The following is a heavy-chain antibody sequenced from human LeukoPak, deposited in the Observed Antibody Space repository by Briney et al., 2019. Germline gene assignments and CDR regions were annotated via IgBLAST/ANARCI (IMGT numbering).Heavy chain of an antibody. CDR1: GYTFSDYG. CDR3: ARDMAEKNVYFGWGGH. J-gene: IGHJ4*02. Sequence: GASVKVSCKASGYTFSDYGINWVRHAPGQGLEWMGWISGVTGKPNYAQKFQGRLTVTIETSTSTAHMELRSLRSDDTAMYFCARDMAEKNVYFGWGGHWGPGAPVNVSS. V-gene: IGHV1-18*01. CDR2: ISGVTGKP. D-gene: IGHD3-10*01.